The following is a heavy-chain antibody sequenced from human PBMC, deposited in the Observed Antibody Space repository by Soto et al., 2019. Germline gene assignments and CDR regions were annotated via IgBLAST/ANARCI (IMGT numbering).Heavy chain of an antibody. Sequence: ASVKVSCKASGYTFTSDGISWVRQAPGQGLEWMGWISAYNGNTNYAQKLQGRVTMTTDTSTSTAYMELRSLRSDDTAVYYCARVDDYGDYEPFDYWRQGTLVTDSS. J-gene: IGHJ4*02. D-gene: IGHD4-17*01. CDR3: ARVDDYGDYEPFDY. CDR1: GYTFTSDG. V-gene: IGHV1-18*01. CDR2: ISAYNGNT.